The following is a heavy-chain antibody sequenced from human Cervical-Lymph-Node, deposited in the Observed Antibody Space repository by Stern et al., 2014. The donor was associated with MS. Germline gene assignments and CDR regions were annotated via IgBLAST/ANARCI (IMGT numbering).Heavy chain of an antibody. CDR1: GFTFSSYA. CDR2: ISEGGETT. CDR3: ARAAYVGYCSSSSCPSAGN. Sequence: EVQLEESGGGSVQPGGSLRLSCAASGFTFSSYAMSWVRQAPGKGLEWVSAISEGGETTHYADAVKGRFTISRDKSKKTLFLQMNSLRAEDTAVYYCARAAYVGYCSSSSCPSAGNWGQGTLVTVSS. J-gene: IGHJ4*02. V-gene: IGHV3-23*04. D-gene: IGHD2-2*01.